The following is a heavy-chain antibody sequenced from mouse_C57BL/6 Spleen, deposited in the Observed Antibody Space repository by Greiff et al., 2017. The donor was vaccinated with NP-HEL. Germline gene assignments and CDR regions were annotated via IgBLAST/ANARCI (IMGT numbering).Heavy chain of an antibody. CDR1: GFTFSDYY. Sequence: EVKLVESEGGLVQPGSSMKLSCTASGFTFSDYYMAWVRQVPEKGLEWVANINYDGSSTYYLDSLKSRFIISRDNAKNILYLQMSSLKSEDTATYYCARDRAYDSNRYAMDYWGQGTSVTVSS. J-gene: IGHJ4*01. V-gene: IGHV5-16*01. CDR2: INYDGSST. CDR3: ARDRAYDSNRYAMDY. D-gene: IGHD2-5*01.